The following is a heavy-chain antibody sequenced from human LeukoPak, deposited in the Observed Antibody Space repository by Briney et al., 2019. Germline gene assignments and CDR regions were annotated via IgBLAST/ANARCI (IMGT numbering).Heavy chain of an antibody. CDR2: IHPSGST. D-gene: IGHD3-9*01. J-gene: IGHJ4*02. CDR1: GGSFIDYY. CDR3: ARGTDMSKSGY. Sequence: PSETLSLTCTVYGGSFIDYYWSWIRQPPGKGLEWIGEIHPSGSTHYNPSLESRVIISPDTSKKQFSLKLSSVTAADSAVYYCARGTDMSKSGYGGQGTLVTVSS. V-gene: IGHV4-34*01.